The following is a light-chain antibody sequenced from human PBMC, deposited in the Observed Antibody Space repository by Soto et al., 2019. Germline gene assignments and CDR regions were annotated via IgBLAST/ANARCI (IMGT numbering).Light chain of an antibody. V-gene: IGKV3-11*01. Sequence: EIVLTQSPATLSLSPGERATLSCRASQSVSSYLAWYQQKPGQAPRLLIYDASNRAAGIPARFSGSGSATDFTLTISTLEPEDFAVYSCQQRSNWPPITFGQGTRLEIK. CDR2: DAS. CDR1: QSVSSY. J-gene: IGKJ5*01. CDR3: QQRSNWPPIT.